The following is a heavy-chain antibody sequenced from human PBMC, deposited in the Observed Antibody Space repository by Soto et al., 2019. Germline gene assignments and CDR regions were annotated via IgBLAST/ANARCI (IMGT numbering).Heavy chain of an antibody. CDR1: GGSINSRDW. D-gene: IGHD3-10*01. CDR3: ARDQNGSGNYYTRYFDY. Sequence: SETLSLTCAVSGGSINSRDWWSWVRQSPGKGLEWIGEIYHSGSTNYNPSLKSRVTISVDKSKNQFSLNLSSVTAADTAVYYCARDQNGSGNYYTRYFDYWGQGTLVTVSS. CDR2: IYHSGST. J-gene: IGHJ4*02. V-gene: IGHV4-4*02.